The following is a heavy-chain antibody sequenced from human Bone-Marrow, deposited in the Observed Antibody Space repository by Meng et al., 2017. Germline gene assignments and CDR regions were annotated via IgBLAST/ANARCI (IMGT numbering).Heavy chain of an antibody. CDR3: ARGRASCSSGGCSLGWFDP. CDR1: GGSINSAGYY. CDR2: IYYTENT. J-gene: IGHJ5*02. Sequence: VQLRESGPGLVKPAQSLSLTCSVSGGSINSAGYYWSWIRQHPGKGLEWIGYIYYTENTYYNPSLKSPMTISLDKSKNQFSLKLNSVTVADTAVYYCARGRASCSSGGCSLGWFDPWGQGTLVTVSS. D-gene: IGHD2-15*01. V-gene: IGHV4-31*01.